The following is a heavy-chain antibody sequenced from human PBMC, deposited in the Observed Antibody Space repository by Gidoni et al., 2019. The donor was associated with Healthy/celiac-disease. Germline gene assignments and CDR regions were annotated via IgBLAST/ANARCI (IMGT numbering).Heavy chain of an antibody. J-gene: IGHJ4*02. CDR3: ARSGGALNPII. CDR1: GFTFRSYA. Sequence: EVQLVESGGGLVQPGGSLRLSCAASGFTFRSYAMSWVRQAPGKGLAWVSAIIGSGGSTYYADSVKGRFTISRDNSKNTLYLQMNSLRAEDTAVYYCARSGGALNPIIWGQGTLVTVSS. CDR2: IIGSGGST. V-gene: IGHV3-23*04. D-gene: IGHD3-10*01.